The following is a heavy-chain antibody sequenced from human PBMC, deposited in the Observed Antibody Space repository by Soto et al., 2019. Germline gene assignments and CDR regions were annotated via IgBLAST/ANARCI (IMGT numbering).Heavy chain of an antibody. D-gene: IGHD3-3*01. V-gene: IGHV3-7*01. CDR1: GFTFSSHW. CDR2: IKEDGSEK. Sequence: GGSLRLSCAASGFTFSSHWMSWVRQAPGKGLEWVANIKEDGSEKYYVDSVKGRFTVSRDNAKNSLSLEMSSLGAEDTALYYCARVDFWSGFWGLDYWGQGTLVTVSS. CDR3: ARVDFWSGFWGLDY. J-gene: IGHJ4*02.